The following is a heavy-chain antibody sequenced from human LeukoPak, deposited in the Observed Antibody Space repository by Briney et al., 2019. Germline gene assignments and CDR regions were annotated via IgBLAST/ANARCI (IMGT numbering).Heavy chain of an antibody. D-gene: IGHD6-19*01. J-gene: IGHJ3*02. Sequence: SETLSLTCTVSGGSISSYYWSWIRQPPGKGLEWIGYIYYSGSTNYNPSLKSRVTISVDTSKNQFSLKLSSVTAADTAVYYCARRIAEAGSSAFDIWGQGTMVTVSS. V-gene: IGHV4-59*08. CDR1: GGSISSYY. CDR3: ARRIAEAGSSAFDI. CDR2: IYYSGST.